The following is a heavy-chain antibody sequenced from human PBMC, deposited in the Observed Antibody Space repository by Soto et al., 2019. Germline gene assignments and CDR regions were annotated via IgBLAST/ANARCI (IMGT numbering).Heavy chain of an antibody. Sequence: QVQLVQSGAEVKKPGASVKVSCKASGYTFTSYDINWVRQATGQGLEWMGWMNPNSGNTGYAQKCQGRVTMTRNTSISTAYMELSRLRSEDTAVYYCARGCYYDSRCYYAPYYYYGMDVWGQGTTVTVSS. CDR2: MNPNSGNT. CDR3: ARGCYYDSRCYYAPYYYYGMDV. V-gene: IGHV1-8*01. D-gene: IGHD3-22*01. CDR1: GYTFTSYD. J-gene: IGHJ6*02.